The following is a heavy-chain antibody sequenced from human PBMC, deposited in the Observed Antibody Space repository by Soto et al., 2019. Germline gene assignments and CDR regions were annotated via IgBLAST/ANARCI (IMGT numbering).Heavy chain of an antibody. Sequence: GWLRRPCSASGFNFASYTMNWVRQAPGKGLDWVSSLSSTSVFINYADSVKVRFTISRDNAKNTLYLQIDSLKDEDTAVYYCAKALSEWQESGMDVWGRGTKVTVYS. J-gene: IGHJ6*02. CDR2: LSSTSVFI. D-gene: IGHD3-3*01. CDR1: GFNFASYT. CDR3: AKALSEWQESGMDV. V-gene: IGHV3-21*01.